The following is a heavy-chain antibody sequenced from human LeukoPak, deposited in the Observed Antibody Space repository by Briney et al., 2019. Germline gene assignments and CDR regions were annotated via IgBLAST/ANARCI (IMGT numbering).Heavy chain of an antibody. Sequence: SETLSLTCAVYGGSFSGYYWSWIRQPPGKGLEWIGEINHSGSTNYNPSLKSRVTISVDTSKNQFSLQLSSVPAADTAVYYCARRGYSYGSYYGMDVWGQGTTVTVSS. V-gene: IGHV4-34*01. CDR1: GGSFSGYY. CDR3: ARRGYSYGSYYGMDV. D-gene: IGHD5-18*01. CDR2: INHSGST. J-gene: IGHJ6*02.